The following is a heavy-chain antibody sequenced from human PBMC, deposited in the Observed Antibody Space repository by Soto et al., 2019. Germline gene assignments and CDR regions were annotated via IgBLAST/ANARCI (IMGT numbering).Heavy chain of an antibody. Sequence: QVQLVQSGAEVKKPGASVKVSCKASGYTFITYGVSWVRQAPGQGLDWLGWISTYNGNTRDAERLQGRVTMTTDTTKNTAYMELRNLRSDDTAVYYCARGPKDYYDNSANYFLDYWGQGTLVTVSS. CDR3: ARGPKDYYDNSANYFLDY. CDR1: GYTFITYG. V-gene: IGHV1-18*01. J-gene: IGHJ4*02. CDR2: ISTYNGNT. D-gene: IGHD3-22*01.